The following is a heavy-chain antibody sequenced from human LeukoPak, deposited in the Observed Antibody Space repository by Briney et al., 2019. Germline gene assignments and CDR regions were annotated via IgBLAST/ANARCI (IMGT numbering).Heavy chain of an antibody. CDR1: GGSISSYY. J-gene: IGHJ4*02. CDR2: IYYSGST. CDR3: ARRKTYYYGSGSRYYFDY. D-gene: IGHD3-10*01. V-gene: IGHV4-59*01. Sequence: SETLSLTCTVSGGSISSYYWSWIRQPPGKGLEWIGYIYYSGSTNYNPSLKSRVTISVDTSKNQFSLKLSSVTAADTAVYYCARRKTYYYGSGSRYYFDYWGQGTLVTVSS.